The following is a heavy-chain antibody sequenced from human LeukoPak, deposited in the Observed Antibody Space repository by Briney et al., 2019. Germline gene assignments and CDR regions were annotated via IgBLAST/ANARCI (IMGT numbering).Heavy chain of an antibody. CDR3: ARSLGWLQPFDY. V-gene: IGHV4-59*08. CDR2: IYYSGST. D-gene: IGHD5-24*01. Sequence: SETLSLTCTVSGGSISSYYWSWIRQPPGKGLEWIVDIYYSGSTNYNPSLKSRVTISVDTSKTQFSLKLSSVTAADTAVYYCARSLGWLQPFDYWGQGTLVTVSS. CDR1: GGSISSYY. J-gene: IGHJ4*02.